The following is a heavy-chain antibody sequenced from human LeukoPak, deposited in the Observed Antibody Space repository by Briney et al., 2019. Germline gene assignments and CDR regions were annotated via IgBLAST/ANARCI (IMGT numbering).Heavy chain of an antibody. CDR3: ATSRAAAGCD. Sequence: GGSLRLSCAASGLTFTDYWMSWVRQAPGKGLEWVANIGQDGSNKFYVASVKGRFSISRDNAKNSVFLQMNNLRVEDTATYYCATSRAAAGCDWGQGTLVTVSS. CDR2: IGQDGSNK. CDR1: GLTFTDYW. V-gene: IGHV3-7*03. J-gene: IGHJ4*02. D-gene: IGHD6-13*01.